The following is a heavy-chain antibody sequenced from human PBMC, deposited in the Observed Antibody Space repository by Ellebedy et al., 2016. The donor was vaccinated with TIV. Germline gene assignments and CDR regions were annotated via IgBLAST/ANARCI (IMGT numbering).Heavy chain of an antibody. CDR2: INPSGGST. J-gene: IGHJ6*02. Sequence: ASVKVSXXASGYTFTSYYMHWVRQAPGQGLEWMGIINPSGGSTSYAQKFQGRVTMTRDTSTSTVYMELSSLRSEDTAVYYCARDRSQQLHGMDVWGQGTTVTVSS. V-gene: IGHV1-46*01. CDR1: GYTFTSYY. CDR3: ARDRSQQLHGMDV. D-gene: IGHD6-13*01.